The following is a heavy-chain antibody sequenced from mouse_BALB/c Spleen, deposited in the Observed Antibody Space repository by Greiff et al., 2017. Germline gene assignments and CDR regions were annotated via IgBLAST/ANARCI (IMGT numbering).Heavy chain of an antibody. J-gene: IGHJ3*01. CDR2: IDTSDSYT. CDR3: ARSPYGNYWFAY. CDR1: GYTFTDYW. Sequence: VQLQQPGAELVMPGASVKMSCKASGYTFTDYWMHWVKQRPGQGLEWIGAIDTSDSYTSYNQKFKGKATLTVDESSSTAYMQLSSLTSEDSAVYYCARSPYGNYWFAYWGQGTLVTVSA. V-gene: IGHV1-69*01. D-gene: IGHD2-10*02.